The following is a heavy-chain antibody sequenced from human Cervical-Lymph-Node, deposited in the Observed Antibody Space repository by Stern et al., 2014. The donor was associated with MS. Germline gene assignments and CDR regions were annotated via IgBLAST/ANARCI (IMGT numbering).Heavy chain of an antibody. Sequence: QVQLVQSGAEVKKPGSSVKVSCKASGGTFSSYAISWVRQAPGQGLEWMGGVIPIFGTATHAQKFQGRVTITADESTSTAYMELSSLRSDDTAIYYCARVHTASSHAFDIWGQGTMVTVSS. V-gene: IGHV1-69*01. CDR3: ARVHTASSHAFDI. CDR2: VIPIFGTA. J-gene: IGHJ3*02. D-gene: IGHD5-18*01. CDR1: GGTFSSYA.